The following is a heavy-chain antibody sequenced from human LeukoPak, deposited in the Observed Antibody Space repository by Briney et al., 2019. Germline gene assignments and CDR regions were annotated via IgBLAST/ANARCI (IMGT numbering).Heavy chain of an antibody. CDR1: GGSISSSSYY. J-gene: IGHJ4*02. V-gene: IGHV4-39*01. CDR3: ARGEWVSLGIDY. CDR2: IYYSGST. Sequence: PSETLSLTCTVSGGSISSSSYYWGWIRQPPGKGLEWIGSIYYSGSTYYNPSLKSRVTISVDTSKNQFSLKLSSVTAADTAVYYCARGEWVSLGIDYWGQGTLVTVSS. D-gene: IGHD3-16*01.